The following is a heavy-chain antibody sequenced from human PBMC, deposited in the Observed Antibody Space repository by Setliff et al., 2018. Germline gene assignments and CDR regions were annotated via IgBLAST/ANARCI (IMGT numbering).Heavy chain of an antibody. D-gene: IGHD3-10*01. Sequence: SLTCAVSGYSISSGYYWGWIRQPPGKGLEWIGSIYHSGSTYYNPSLKSRVTISVDTSKNQFSLKLSSVTAADTAVYYCARHVYGSGSYYNWFDPWGQGTLVTVSS. J-gene: IGHJ5*02. CDR3: ARHVYGSGSYYNWFDP. V-gene: IGHV4-38-2*01. CDR2: IYHSGST. CDR1: GYSISSGYY.